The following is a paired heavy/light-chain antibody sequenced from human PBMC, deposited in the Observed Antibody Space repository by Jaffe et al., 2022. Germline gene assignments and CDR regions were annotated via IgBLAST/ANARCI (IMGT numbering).Light chain of an antibody. Sequence: VIWMTQSPSLLSASTGDRVTISCRMSQGISSYLAWYQQKPGKAPELLIYAASTLQSGVPSRFSGSGSGTDFTLTISCLQSEDFATYYCQQYYSFPPAFGQGTKVEIK. CDR1: QGISSY. J-gene: IGKJ1*01. CDR3: QQYYSFPPA. V-gene: IGKV1D-8*01. CDR2: AAS.
Heavy chain of an antibody. J-gene: IGHJ4*02. CDR1: GFTFSSYG. CDR2: IRYDGSNK. CDR3: ANRLSYCSSTSCGTYYFDY. Sequence: QVQLVESGGGVVQPGGSLRLSCAASGFTFSSYGMHWVRQAPGKGLEWVAFIRYDGSNKYYADSVKGRFTISRDNSKNTLYLQMNSLRAEDTAVYYCANRLSYCSSTSCGTYYFDYWGQGTLVTVSS. V-gene: IGHV3-30*02. D-gene: IGHD2-2*01.